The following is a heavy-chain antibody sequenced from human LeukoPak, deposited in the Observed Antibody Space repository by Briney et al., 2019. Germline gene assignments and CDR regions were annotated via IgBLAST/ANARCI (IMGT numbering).Heavy chain of an antibody. CDR3: AKEGSTVTAGQYFDY. CDR1: GFAFSNYA. CDR2: ISGSGGNT. V-gene: IGHV3-23*01. D-gene: IGHD4-17*01. Sequence: GGSLRLSCAASGFAFSNYAMRWVRQAPGKGLEWVSTISGSGGNTYYADSVKGRFSVSRDNSKTTLYLQMNSLRAEDTAVYHCAKEGSTVTAGQYFDYWGQGTLVTVSS. J-gene: IGHJ4*02.